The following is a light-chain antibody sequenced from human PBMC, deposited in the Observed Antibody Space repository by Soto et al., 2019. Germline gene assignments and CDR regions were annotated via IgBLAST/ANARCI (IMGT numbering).Light chain of an antibody. J-gene: IGKJ1*01. Sequence: DLQLTQSPSFLSASVGDRVAITCRASQGISSYLAWYQQKPGKAPKLLIYAASTLQSGVPSRFSGSGSGTEFTLTISSLQPDDFATYYCQQFNSYPQAFGQGTKVDIK. V-gene: IGKV1-9*01. CDR3: QQFNSYPQA. CDR2: AAS. CDR1: QGISSY.